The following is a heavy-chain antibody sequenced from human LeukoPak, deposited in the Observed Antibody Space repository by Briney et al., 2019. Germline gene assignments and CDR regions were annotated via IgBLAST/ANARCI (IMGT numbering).Heavy chain of an antibody. Sequence: GGSLRLSCAASGFTFRSYNMNWVRQAPGKRREWVSSISSSSSYIYYAYSVKGRFTISTDNAKNSLYLQMNSLRAEDTALYYCARGASRADYWGQGTLVTVSS. CDR3: ARGASRADY. CDR2: ISSSSSYI. CDR1: GFTFRSYN. V-gene: IGHV3-21*01. J-gene: IGHJ4*02.